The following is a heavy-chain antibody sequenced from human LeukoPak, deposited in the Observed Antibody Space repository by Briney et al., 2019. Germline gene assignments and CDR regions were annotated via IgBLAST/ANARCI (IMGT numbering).Heavy chain of an antibody. CDR1: GGSISSYY. CDR2: IYYSGST. CDR3: AREAYYYDSSGYLHDAFDI. V-gene: IGHV4-59*01. Sequence: SETLSLTCTVSGGSISSYYWSWIRQPPGKGLEWIGYIYYSGSTNYNPSLKSRVTISVDTSKNQFSLKLSSVTAADTAVYYCAREAYYYDSSGYLHDAFDIWGQGTMVTVSS. J-gene: IGHJ3*02. D-gene: IGHD3-22*01.